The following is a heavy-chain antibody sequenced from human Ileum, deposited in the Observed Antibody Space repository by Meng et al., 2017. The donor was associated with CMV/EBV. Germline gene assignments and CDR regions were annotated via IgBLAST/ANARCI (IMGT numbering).Heavy chain of an antibody. J-gene: IGHJ4*02. CDR3: ARVETNYGSGKYFGY. V-gene: IGHV7-4-1*02. CDR2: ISTYTGNP. D-gene: IGHD3-10*01. CDR1: GYTFTSYA. Sequence: SGYTFTSYAINWRRQAPGQGPEWMGWISTYTGNPAYAQGFTGRFVFSLDTSVNTAYLQISSLKTEDTAVYYCARVETNYGSGKYFGYWGEGTLVTVSS.